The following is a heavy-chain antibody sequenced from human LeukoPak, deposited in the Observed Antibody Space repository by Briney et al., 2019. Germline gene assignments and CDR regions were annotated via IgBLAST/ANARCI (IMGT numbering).Heavy chain of an antibody. V-gene: IGHV4-34*01. CDR1: GGSIRSYY. Sequence: SETLSLTCTVSGGSIRSYYWSWIRQPPGKTLEWIGEINHSGSTNYNPSLKSRVTISVDTSKNQFSLKLSSVTAADTAVYYCAREPHGMDVWGQGTTVTVSS. CDR3: AREPHGMDV. CDR2: INHSGST. J-gene: IGHJ6*02.